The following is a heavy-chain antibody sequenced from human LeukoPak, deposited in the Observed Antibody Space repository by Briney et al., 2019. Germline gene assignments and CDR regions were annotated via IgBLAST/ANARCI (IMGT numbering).Heavy chain of an antibody. J-gene: IGHJ4*02. CDR3: ARGNLHYGDYVF. CDR2: IYYSGST. V-gene: IGHV4-30-4*01. Sequence: ASETLSLTCTVSGGSISSGDYYWSWIRQPPGKGLEWIGYIYYSGSTYYNPSLKSRVTISVDTSKNQFSLKLSSVTAADTAVYYCARGNLHYGDYVFWGQGTLVTVSS. CDR1: GGSISSGDYY. D-gene: IGHD4-17*01.